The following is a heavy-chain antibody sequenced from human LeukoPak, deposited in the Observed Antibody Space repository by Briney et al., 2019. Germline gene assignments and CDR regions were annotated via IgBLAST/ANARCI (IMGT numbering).Heavy chain of an antibody. CDR3: VKEPAITGIADS. V-gene: IGHV3-23*01. D-gene: IGHD1-20*01. CDR1: GSTFATYS. J-gene: IGHJ4*02. Sequence: GGSLSPSWPPSGSTFATYSTGWARQVQGEWWGWVSAIGDYGGHIYYADSVKGRFTISRDNSKNTVHLQMNRLRADDTAIYYCVKEPAITGIADSWGLGTLVTVSS. CDR2: IGDYGGHI.